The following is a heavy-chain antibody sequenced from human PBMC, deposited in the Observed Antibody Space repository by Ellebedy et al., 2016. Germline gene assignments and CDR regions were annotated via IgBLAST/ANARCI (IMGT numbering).Heavy chain of an antibody. V-gene: IGHV1-2*02. CDR2: INPNSGGT. CDR3: ARSVSSSWLWGAFDI. CDR1: GYTFTAYH. Sequence: ASVKVSXXASGYTFTAYHMHWVRQAPGQGLEWMGWINPNSGGTKYAQNFQGRVTMTRDTSISTAYMELRRLRSDDTAVYYCARSVSSSWLWGAFDIWGQGTMVTVSS. D-gene: IGHD6-13*01. J-gene: IGHJ3*02.